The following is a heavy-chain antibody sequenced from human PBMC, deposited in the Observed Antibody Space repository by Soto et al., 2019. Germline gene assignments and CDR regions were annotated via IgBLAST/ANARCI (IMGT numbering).Heavy chain of an antibody. Sequence: QVQLVQSGAEVKKPGSSVKVSCKASGGTFSSYAISWVRQAPGQGLEWMGGIIPIFGTANYAQKFQGRVTITADESTSTAYMELSSLRSEDTAVYYCERRSREKYTVTYYPLDYWGQGTLVTVSS. V-gene: IGHV1-69*01. CDR3: ERRSREKYTVTYYPLDY. J-gene: IGHJ4*02. CDR1: GGTFSSYA. CDR2: IIPIFGTA. D-gene: IGHD4-17*01.